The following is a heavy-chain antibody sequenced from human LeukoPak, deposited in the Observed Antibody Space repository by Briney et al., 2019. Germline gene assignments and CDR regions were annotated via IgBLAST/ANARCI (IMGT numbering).Heavy chain of an antibody. J-gene: IGHJ3*02. CDR3: AGGEPFAAFEN. V-gene: IGHV4-39*07. CDR1: GGSISSSSYY. CDR2: IYHSGNT. Sequence: PSETLSLTCTVSGGSISSSSYYWGWIRQPPGKGLEWIGNIYHSGNTYYNSSLKSRVTISVDTSKNQFSLRLTSVTAADTAVYYCAGGEPFAAFENWGQGTLVTVSS. D-gene: IGHD3-10*01.